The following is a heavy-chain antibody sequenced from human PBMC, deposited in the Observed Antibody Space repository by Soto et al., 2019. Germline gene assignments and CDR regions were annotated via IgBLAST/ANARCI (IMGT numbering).Heavy chain of an antibody. CDR2: ISYDGSIE. Sequence: QVQLVESGGGVVQPGRSLRLSCAASGFTFKNYAMHWVHQAPGKGLEWVAVISYDGSIEFYADSVKGRFTISRDDFKNTMFLQMGSLRVEDTAVYYCVRTTYFSDSSGYTRCFDYWGQGTLVTVSS. CDR3: VRTTYFSDSSGYTRCFDY. V-gene: IGHV3-30-3*01. CDR1: GFTFKNYA. J-gene: IGHJ4*02. D-gene: IGHD3-22*01.